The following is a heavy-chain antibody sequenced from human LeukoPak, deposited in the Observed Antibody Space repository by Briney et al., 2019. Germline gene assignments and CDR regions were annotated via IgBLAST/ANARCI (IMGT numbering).Heavy chain of an antibody. CDR3: ARETYYYDSSGFPHAFDI. V-gene: IGHV3-23*01. CDR1: GFTFSSYA. D-gene: IGHD3-22*01. CDR2: ISGSGGST. J-gene: IGHJ3*02. Sequence: GGSLRLSCAASGFTFSSYAMSWVRQAPGKGLEWVSAISGSGGSTYYADSVKGRFTISRDNSKNTLYLQMNSLRAEDTAVYYCARETYYYDSSGFPHAFDIWGQGTMVTVSS.